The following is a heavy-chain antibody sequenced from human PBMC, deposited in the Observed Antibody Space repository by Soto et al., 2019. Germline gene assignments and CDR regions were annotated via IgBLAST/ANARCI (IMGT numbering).Heavy chain of an antibody. CDR3: TRDASRDSSARGWFDP. V-gene: IGHV3-21*01. CDR2: ISSNSAYI. D-gene: IGHD6-13*01. CDR1: GINFNNYW. J-gene: IGHJ5*02. Sequence: EVQLVESGGGLIQPGGSLRLSCAVSGINFNNYWMHWIRQTPGKGLEWVSTISSNSAYIYYTDALRGRFTISRDNAKNSLHLQMNSLRAEDTAVYYCTRDASRDSSARGWFDPWGPGTLVTVSS.